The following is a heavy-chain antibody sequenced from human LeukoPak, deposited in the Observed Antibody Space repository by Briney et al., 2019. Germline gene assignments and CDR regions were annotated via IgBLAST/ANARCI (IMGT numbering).Heavy chain of an antibody. CDR1: GGTFSSYA. V-gene: IGHV1-69*13. CDR2: IIPIFGTA. Sequence: SVKVSCKASGGTFSSYAISWVRQAPGQGLEWMGGIIPIFGTANYAQKFQGRVTTTADESTSAAYVELSSLRSEDTAVYYCASLTSPLSYDILTGYSRGDWFDPWGQGTLVTVSS. J-gene: IGHJ5*02. CDR3: ASLTSPLSYDILTGYSRGDWFDP. D-gene: IGHD3-9*01.